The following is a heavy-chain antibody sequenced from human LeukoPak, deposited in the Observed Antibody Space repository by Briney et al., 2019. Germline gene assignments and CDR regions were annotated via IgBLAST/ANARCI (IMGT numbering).Heavy chain of an antibody. J-gene: IGHJ5*02. Sequence: SETLSLTCAVSGYSISSSNWWGWIRQPPGKGLEWIGYIYYSGSTYYNPSLKSRVTMSVDTSKNQFSLKPSSVTAVDTAVYYCARKSSSSDWFDPWGQGTLVTVSS. CDR3: ARKSSSSDWFDP. CDR1: GYSISSSNW. D-gene: IGHD6-6*01. CDR2: IYYSGST. V-gene: IGHV4-28*01.